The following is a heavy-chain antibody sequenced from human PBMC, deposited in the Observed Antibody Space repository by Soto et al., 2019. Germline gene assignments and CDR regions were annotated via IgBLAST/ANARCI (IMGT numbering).Heavy chain of an antibody. CDR1: GFTFSAYA. V-gene: IGHV3-23*01. CDR3: AKDSPGH. CDR2: ITAGGDST. Sequence: EVKLLESGGGLAQPGGSLRLSCAASGFTFSAYAMGWVRQSPRKGLEWVSVITAGGDSTYYAESVKGRFTISRDNSKSTLYLQMDSLGAEDTALYYCAKDSPGHWGQGTLVTVSS. J-gene: IGHJ4*02.